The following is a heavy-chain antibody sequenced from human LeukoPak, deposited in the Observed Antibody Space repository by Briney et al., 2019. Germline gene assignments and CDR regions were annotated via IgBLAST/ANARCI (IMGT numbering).Heavy chain of an antibody. J-gene: IGHJ4*02. CDR3: AKDKQWLVLDY. CDR2: ISGGDDTT. D-gene: IGHD6-19*01. V-gene: IGHV3-23*01. Sequence: GGSLRLSCAASGFTFSSYAMSWVRQAPGKGLEWVSGISGGDDTTYFADSVKGRFTISRDNSKNTLYLQMNKLRAEDTAVYYCAKDKQWLVLDYWGQGTLVTVSS. CDR1: GFTFSSYA.